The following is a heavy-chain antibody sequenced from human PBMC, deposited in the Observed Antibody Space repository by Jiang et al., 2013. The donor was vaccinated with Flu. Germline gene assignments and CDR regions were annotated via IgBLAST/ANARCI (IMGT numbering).Heavy chain of an antibody. Sequence: GFTFSSYSMNWVRQAPGKGLEWVSYISSSSSTIYYADSVKGRFTISRDNAKNSLYLQMNSLRDEDTAVYYCARDRPEYCSGGSCYSGRRWSPFDCWGQGTLVTVSS. V-gene: IGHV3-48*02. CDR2: ISSSSSTI. J-gene: IGHJ4*02. D-gene: IGHD2-15*01. CDR1: GFTFSSYS. CDR3: ARDRPEYCSGGSCYSGRRWSPFDC.